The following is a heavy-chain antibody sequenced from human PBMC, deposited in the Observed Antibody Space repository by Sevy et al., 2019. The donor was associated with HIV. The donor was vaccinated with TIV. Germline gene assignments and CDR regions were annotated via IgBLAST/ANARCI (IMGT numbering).Heavy chain of an antibody. CDR3: ARVWVVVVPAARGDYYGMDV. V-gene: IGHV3-7*01. CDR2: IKQDGSEN. CDR1: GFIFRTYW. Sequence: GGSLRLSCTGTGFIFRTYWMTWVRQAPGKGLEWVANIKQDGSENYYVDSVKGRFTISRDNAENLVYLQMNSLRVEDTAVYYCARVWVVVVPAARGDYYGMDVWGQGTTVTVSS. J-gene: IGHJ6*02. D-gene: IGHD2-2*01.